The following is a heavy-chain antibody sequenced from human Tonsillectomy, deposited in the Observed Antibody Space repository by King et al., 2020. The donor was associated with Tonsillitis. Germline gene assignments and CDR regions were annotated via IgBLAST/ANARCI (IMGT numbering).Heavy chain of an antibody. J-gene: IGHJ4*02. CDR2: ISSSGGWT. V-gene: IGHV3-23*04. CDR3: VKNTGWEVYFDR. CDR1: GFTFNIYD. D-gene: IGHD1-1*01. Sequence: VQLVESGGGLVRPGGSLRLSCAASGFTFNIYDMSWVRQAPGKGLEWVSSISSSGGWTYYADSVKGRFTMSRDNSKNTVYLQMSSLRAEDTALYYCVKNTGWEVYFDRWGRGTPVTVSS.